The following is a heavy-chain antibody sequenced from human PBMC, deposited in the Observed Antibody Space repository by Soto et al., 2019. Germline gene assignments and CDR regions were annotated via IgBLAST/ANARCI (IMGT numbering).Heavy chain of an antibody. V-gene: IGHV3-21*01. Sequence: GGSLRLSCAASGFTFSSYSMNWVRQAPGKGLEWVSSISKSSRYIYYADSVKGRFTISSDNAKNSLYLQMNSLRAEDTAVDYCARDYYDSFFDYWGQGTLVTVAS. CDR2: ISKSSRYI. CDR1: GFTFSSYS. D-gene: IGHD3-22*01. J-gene: IGHJ4*02. CDR3: ARDYYDSFFDY.